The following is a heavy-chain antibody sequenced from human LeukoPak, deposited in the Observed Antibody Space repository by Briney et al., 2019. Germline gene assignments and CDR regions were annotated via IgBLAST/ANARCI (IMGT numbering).Heavy chain of an antibody. D-gene: IGHD1-1*01. CDR2: IHPGTGDP. V-gene: IGHV1-2*02. Sequence: ASVKVSCKASGHKFTDYYLHWVRQAPGQGLEWMGWIHPGTGDPNYAQKFQGRVTVTRDTSISTVYMELIRLRSDDTAVYYCASYAAGYNWLKVWGQGTLVTVSS. J-gene: IGHJ4*02. CDR1: GHKFTDYY. CDR3: ASYAAGYNWLKV.